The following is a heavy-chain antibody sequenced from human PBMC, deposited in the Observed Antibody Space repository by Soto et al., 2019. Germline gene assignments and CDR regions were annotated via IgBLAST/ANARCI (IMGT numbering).Heavy chain of an antibody. D-gene: IGHD3-22*01. J-gene: IGHJ5*02. CDR2: IYYSGST. Sequence: ETVCLTVTVSGGSISSYYWSWIRQPPGKGLEWIGYIYYSGSTNYNPSLKSRVTISVDTSKNQFSLKLSSVTAADTAVYYCASGGSGYVIDPWGQGTLVTVSS. CDR1: GGSISSYY. V-gene: IGHV4-59*01. CDR3: ASGGSGYVIDP.